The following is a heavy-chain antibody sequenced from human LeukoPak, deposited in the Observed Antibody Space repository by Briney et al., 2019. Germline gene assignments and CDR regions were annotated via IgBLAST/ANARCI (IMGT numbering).Heavy chain of an antibody. V-gene: IGHV2-5*02. CDR3: AHRTIYDAYDI. CDR1: GFSLRTSGVG. CDR2: IFWDDDK. Sequence: SGPTLVNPTQTLTLTRTFYGFSLRTSGVGVGWIRQPPGKALECLALIFWDDDKRYSPSLKSRLTITKDTSKNQVVLAMTNMDPVDTATYYCAHRTIYDAYDIWGQGTMVTVSS. D-gene: IGHD2-2*02. J-gene: IGHJ3*02.